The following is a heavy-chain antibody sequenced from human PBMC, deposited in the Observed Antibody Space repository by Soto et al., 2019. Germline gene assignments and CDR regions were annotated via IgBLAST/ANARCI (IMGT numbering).Heavy chain of an antibody. CDR2: ISYDGSNK. V-gene: IGHV3-30*18. CDR1: GFTFSSYG. Sequence: GGSLRLSCAASGFTFSSYGMHWVRQAPGKGLEWVAVISYDGSNKYYADSVKGRFTISRDNSKNTLYLQMNSLRAEDTAVYYCAKDPGIAAAGWPYYYGMDVWGQGTTVTVSS. D-gene: IGHD6-13*01. CDR3: AKDPGIAAAGWPYYYGMDV. J-gene: IGHJ6*02.